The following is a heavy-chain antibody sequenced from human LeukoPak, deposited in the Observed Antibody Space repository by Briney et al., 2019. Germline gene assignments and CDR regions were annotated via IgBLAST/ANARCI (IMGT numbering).Heavy chain of an antibody. J-gene: IGHJ4*02. D-gene: IGHD6-19*01. CDR2: INTNTGNP. Sequence: ASVKVSCKASGYTSTSYAMNWVRQAPGQGLEWMGWINTNTGNPTYAQGFTGRFVFSLDTSVSTAYLQISSLKAEDTAVYYCAREDWVAGTNFFDYWGQGTLVTVSS. CDR1: GYTSTSYA. V-gene: IGHV7-4-1*02. CDR3: AREDWVAGTNFFDY.